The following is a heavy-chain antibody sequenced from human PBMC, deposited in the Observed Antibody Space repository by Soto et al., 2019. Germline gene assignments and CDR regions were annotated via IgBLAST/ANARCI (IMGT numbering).Heavy chain of an antibody. J-gene: IGHJ4*02. CDR3: ARGHHPIAPRLSSRYCSSTSCYTLRFDY. CDR2: INHSGST. D-gene: IGHD2-2*02. Sequence: QVQLQQWGAGLLKPSETLSLTCAVYGGSFSGYYWSWIRQPPGKGLEWIGEINHSGSTNYNPSLKSRVTIPVDTSKDPFSLKLSSVTAAVTAVYYCARGHHPIAPRLSSRYCSSTSCYTLRFDYWGQGTLVTVSS. CDR1: GGSFSGYY. V-gene: IGHV4-34*01.